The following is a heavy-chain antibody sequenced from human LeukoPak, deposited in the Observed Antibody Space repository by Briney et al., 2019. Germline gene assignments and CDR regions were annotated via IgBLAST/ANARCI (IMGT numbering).Heavy chain of an antibody. V-gene: IGHV4-59*08. J-gene: IGHJ4*02. CDR2: IYYTGSTNY. D-gene: IGHD5-24*01. CDR3: ARHGPRRDGYNYDY. Sequence: PSETLSLTCTVSGASIRSYYWSWIRQPPGKGLECIGYIYYTGSTNYNYNPSLKSRVTISADTSKNQFSLKLSSVTAADTAVYYCARHGPRRDGYNYDYWGPGTLVTVSS. CDR1: GASIRSYY.